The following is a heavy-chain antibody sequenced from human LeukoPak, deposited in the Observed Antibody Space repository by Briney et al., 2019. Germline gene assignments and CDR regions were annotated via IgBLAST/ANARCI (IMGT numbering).Heavy chain of an antibody. J-gene: IGHJ4*02. V-gene: IGHV4-30-4*01. CDR3: ARDGGGSSTTYFDY. D-gene: IGHD2-15*01. Sequence: PSQTLSLTCTVSGGSISSGDYYWSWIRQPPGKGLEWIGYIYYSGSTYYNPSLKSRVTISVDTSKNQFSLKLSSVTAADTAVYCCARDGGGSSTTYFDYWGQGTLVTVSS. CDR1: GGSISSGDYY. CDR2: IYYSGST.